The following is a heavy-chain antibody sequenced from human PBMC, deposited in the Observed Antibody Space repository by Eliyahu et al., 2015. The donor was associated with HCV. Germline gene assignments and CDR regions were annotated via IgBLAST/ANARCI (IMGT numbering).Heavy chain of an antibody. CDR2: IFSNDEK. V-gene: IGHV2-26*01. Sequence: VKPTETLTLTCTVSGFSLSNARMGVSWIRQPPGKALEWLAHIFSNDEKSYSTSLKSRLTISKDTSKSQVVLTMTNMDPVDTATYYCARIRRTVVVVAAIEYNWFDPWGQGTLVTVSS. J-gene: IGHJ5*02. D-gene: IGHD2-15*01. CDR3: ARIRRTVVVVAAIEYNWFDP. CDR1: GFSLSNARMG.